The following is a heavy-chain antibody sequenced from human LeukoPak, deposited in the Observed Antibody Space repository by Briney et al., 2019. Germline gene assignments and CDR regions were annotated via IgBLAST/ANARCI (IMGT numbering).Heavy chain of an antibody. D-gene: IGHD3-9*01. CDR3: ARGRHFGLDILTGPLDY. V-gene: IGHV1-18*04. J-gene: IGHJ4*02. CDR2: ISAYNGNT. Sequence: ASVKVSCKASGYTFTSYGISWVRRAPGQGLEWMGWISAYNGNTNYAQKLQGRVTMTTDTSTSTAYMELRSLRSDDTAVYYCARGRHFGLDILTGPLDYWGQGTLVTVSS. CDR1: GYTFTSYG.